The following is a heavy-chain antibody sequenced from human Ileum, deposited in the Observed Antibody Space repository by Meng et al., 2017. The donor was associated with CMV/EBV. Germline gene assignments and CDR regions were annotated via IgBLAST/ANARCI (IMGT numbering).Heavy chain of an antibody. CDR1: WSMIRGSE. CDR2: HQREGDG. J-gene: IGHJ4*02. V-gene: IGHV3-53*01. Sequence: AASWSMIRGSEVTGDGRDWGEGMESISGHQREGDGKKGDSVKGRFTIARDAYQNTLFLQMDSMRVEDTAVYYCATGDGSFLVWGQGTLVTVSS. CDR3: ATGDGSFLV. D-gene: IGHD3-10*01.